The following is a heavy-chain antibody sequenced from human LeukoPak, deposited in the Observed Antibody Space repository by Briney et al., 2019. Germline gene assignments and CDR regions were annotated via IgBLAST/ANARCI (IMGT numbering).Heavy chain of an antibody. J-gene: IGHJ6*02. Sequence: SETLSLTCTVSGDSISSYFWSWIRQPPGKGLEWIGYNSGSTNYNPSLKSRVTILLDRSKNQFSLKLSSVTAADTAVYYCARHTRGLGATINFYGMDVWGQGTTVTVSS. CDR2: NSGST. V-gene: IGHV4-59*08. D-gene: IGHD1-26*01. CDR1: GDSISSYF. CDR3: ARHTRGLGATINFYGMDV.